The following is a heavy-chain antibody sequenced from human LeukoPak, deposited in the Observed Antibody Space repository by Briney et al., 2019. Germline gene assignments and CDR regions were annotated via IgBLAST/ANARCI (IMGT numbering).Heavy chain of an antibody. V-gene: IGHV1-2*02. D-gene: IGHD3-10*01. Sequence: ASVKVSCKASGYTFTGYYIHWVRQAPGQGLERMGWINPNSGGTNYAQKFQGRVTMTRDTSISTAYMELSRLRSDDTAVYYCARDQGFGSAMVRGVIIGPIDYWGQGTLVTVSS. CDR3: ARDQGFGSAMVRGVIIGPIDY. CDR1: GYTFTGYY. J-gene: IGHJ4*02. CDR2: INPNSGGT.